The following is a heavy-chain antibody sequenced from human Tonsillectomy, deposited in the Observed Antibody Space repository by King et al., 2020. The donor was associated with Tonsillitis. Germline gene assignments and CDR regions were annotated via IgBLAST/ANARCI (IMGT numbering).Heavy chain of an antibody. V-gene: IGHV1-2*02. J-gene: IGHJ4*02. CDR3: AREVLGGGPRDY. Sequence: QLVQSGAEAKKPGASVKVSCKASGYTFTDYYLHWVRQAPGHGLEGMGRINPNSGGTNYAQKFQGRVTMTRDTSISTAYMELSRLRSDDTAVYYCAREVLGGGPRDYWGQGTLVTVSS. CDR1: GYTFTDYY. D-gene: IGHD3-16*01. CDR2: INPNSGGT.